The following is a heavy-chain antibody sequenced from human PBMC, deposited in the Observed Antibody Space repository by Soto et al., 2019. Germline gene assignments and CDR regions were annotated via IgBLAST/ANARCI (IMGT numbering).Heavy chain of an antibody. CDR1: GFTFDDYA. V-gene: IGHV3-9*01. CDR2: ISWNSGSI. J-gene: IGHJ6*03. D-gene: IGHD3-10*01. CDR3: ASTPLLQWFDWAENYMDV. Sequence: EVQLVESGGGLVQPGRSLRLSCAASGFTFDDYAMHWVRQAPGKGLEWVSGISWNSGSIGYADSVKGRFTISRDNAKNSLYLQMNSLRAEDTALYYCASTPLLQWFDWAENYMDVWGKGTTVTVSS.